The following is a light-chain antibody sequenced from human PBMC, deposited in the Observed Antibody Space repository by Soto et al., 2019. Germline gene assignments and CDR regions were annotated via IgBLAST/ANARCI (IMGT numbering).Light chain of an antibody. V-gene: IGKV1-5*03. CDR1: QSVSSW. J-gene: IGKJ1*01. Sequence: DIQMTQSPSTLSACVGDRVTITCRASQSVSSWLAWYQQKPGKAPKLLIYNASSLESGAPSRFSGSGSGAEFTLTISSLQPDDFATYYCQQYNSYLWTFGQGTKVDIK. CDR3: QQYNSYLWT. CDR2: NAS.